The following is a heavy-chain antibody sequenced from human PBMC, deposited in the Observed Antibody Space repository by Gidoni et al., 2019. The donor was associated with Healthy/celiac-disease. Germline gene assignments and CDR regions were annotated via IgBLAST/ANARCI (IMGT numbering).Heavy chain of an antibody. CDR3: ARGKYCSSTSCHRNWFDP. CDR1: GGSFSGYY. J-gene: IGHJ5*02. Sequence: QVQLQQWGAGLLKPSETLSLTCAVYGGSFSGYYWSWIRKPPGKGLEWIGEINHSGSTNYNPSLKSRVTISVDTSKNQFSLKLSSVTAADTAVYYCARGKYCSSTSCHRNWFDPWGQGTLVTVSS. D-gene: IGHD2-2*01. CDR2: INHSGST. V-gene: IGHV4-34*01.